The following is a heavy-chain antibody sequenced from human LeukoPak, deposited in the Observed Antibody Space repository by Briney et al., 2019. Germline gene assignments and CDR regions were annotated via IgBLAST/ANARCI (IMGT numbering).Heavy chain of an antibody. J-gene: IGHJ6*03. CDR2: ISSSSSYI. D-gene: IGHD5-18*01. CDR1: GFTFSSYS. CDR3: AREVDTAMVTGDYYYYMDV. V-gene: IGHV3-21*01. Sequence: GGSLRLSCAASGFTFSSYSMNWVRQAPGQGLEWVSSISSSSSYIYYAGSVKGRFTISRDNAKNSLYLQMNSLRAEDTAVYYCAREVDTAMVTGDYYYYMDVWGKGTTVTASS.